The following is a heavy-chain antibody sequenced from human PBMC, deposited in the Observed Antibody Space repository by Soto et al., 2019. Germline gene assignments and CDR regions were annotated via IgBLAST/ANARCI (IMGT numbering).Heavy chain of an antibody. Sequence: QLQLQESGPGLVNPSETLSLTCTVSGGSISNHYCSWFRQPPGKGLEWIGYIYHSGSTSYNPSLKSRVTMSVDSSKNQFSLMLNSVTATDTAIYYCARQGFGELHGLLDVWGQGTTVTVSS. CDR2: IYHSGST. CDR3: ARQGFGELHGLLDV. D-gene: IGHD3-10*01. V-gene: IGHV4-59*08. J-gene: IGHJ6*02. CDR1: GGSISNHY.